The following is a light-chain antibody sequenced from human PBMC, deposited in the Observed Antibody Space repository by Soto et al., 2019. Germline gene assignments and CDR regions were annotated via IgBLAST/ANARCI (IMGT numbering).Light chain of an antibody. J-gene: IGLJ3*02. CDR3: SSYAASNNFYFV. Sequence: QSALTQPPSASGSPGQSVTISCTGTSRDVGGYNYLAWYQQYPGRAPKLVIYAVTNRPSGVPDRFSGSKSGNTASLTVSGLQAEDEADYYCSSYAASNNFYFVFGGGTKLTVL. CDR1: SRDVGGYNY. V-gene: IGLV2-8*01. CDR2: AVT.